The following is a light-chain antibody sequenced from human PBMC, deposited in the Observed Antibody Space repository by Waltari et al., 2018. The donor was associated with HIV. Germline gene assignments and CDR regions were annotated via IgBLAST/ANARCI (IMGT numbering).Light chain of an antibody. V-gene: IGLV1-44*01. J-gene: IGLJ3*02. CDR2: SNN. CDR1: SSNPGSNS. CDR3: SAWDDSLKGHV. Sequence: QSVLTQPPSASATPGQRVPISCSGSSSNPGSNSVNWYQQPPGTAPKVFIQSNNQRPSGVPDRFSGSRSGTSASLAISGLQSEDEADYYCSAWDDSLKGHVFGGGTKLTVL.